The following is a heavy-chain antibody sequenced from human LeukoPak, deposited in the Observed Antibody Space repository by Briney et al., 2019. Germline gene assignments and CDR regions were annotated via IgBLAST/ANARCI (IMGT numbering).Heavy chain of an antibody. Sequence: SETLSLTCAVYGVSFSGYYWSWIRQPPGKGLEWIGEINHSGSTNYNPSLKSRVTISVDTSKNQFSLKLSSVTAADTAVYYCASWYSSGLNYWGQGTLVTVSS. CDR3: ASWYSSGLNY. J-gene: IGHJ4*02. D-gene: IGHD6-19*01. V-gene: IGHV4-34*01. CDR2: INHSGST. CDR1: GVSFSGYY.